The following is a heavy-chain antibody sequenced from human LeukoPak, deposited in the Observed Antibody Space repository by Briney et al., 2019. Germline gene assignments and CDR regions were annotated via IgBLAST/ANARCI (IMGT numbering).Heavy chain of an antibody. D-gene: IGHD3-22*01. Sequence: KPSETLSLTCTVSGYSISSGYYWGWIRQPPGKGLEWIGSIYHSGSTYYNPSLKSRVAISVDTSKNQFSLKLSSVTAADTAVYYCARGLRGYDSSGYYYLDWGQGTLVTVSS. V-gene: IGHV4-38-2*02. J-gene: IGHJ4*02. CDR2: IYHSGST. CDR3: ARGLRGYDSSGYYYLD. CDR1: GYSISSGYY.